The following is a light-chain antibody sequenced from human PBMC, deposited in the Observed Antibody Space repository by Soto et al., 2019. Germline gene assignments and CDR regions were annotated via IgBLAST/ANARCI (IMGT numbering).Light chain of an antibody. CDR3: SSYTIRSTL. V-gene: IGLV2-14*01. J-gene: IGLJ1*01. CDR1: SSDVGGYNY. CDR2: DVN. Sequence: QSVLTQPASVSGSPGQSIAISCTGTSSDVGGYNYVSWYQQHPGKVPKLIIYDVNNRPSGVSNRFSGSKSGNTASLTISGLQAEDEADYYCSSYTIRSTLFGTGTKVTVL.